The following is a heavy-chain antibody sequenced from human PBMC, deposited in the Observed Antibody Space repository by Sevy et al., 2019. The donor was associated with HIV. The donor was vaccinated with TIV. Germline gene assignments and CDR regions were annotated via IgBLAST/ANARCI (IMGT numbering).Heavy chain of an antibody. Sequence: GGSLRLSCAASGFTFSSYGMHWVRQAPGKGLEWVAVIWYDGSNKYYADSVKGRFTISRDNSKNTLYLQMNSLRAEDTAVYYCAREALITRVRGDPIRGDNWFDPWGQGTLVTVSS. J-gene: IGHJ5*02. CDR1: GFTFSSYG. D-gene: IGHD3-10*01. CDR2: IWYDGSNK. CDR3: AREALITRVRGDPIRGDNWFDP. V-gene: IGHV3-33*01.